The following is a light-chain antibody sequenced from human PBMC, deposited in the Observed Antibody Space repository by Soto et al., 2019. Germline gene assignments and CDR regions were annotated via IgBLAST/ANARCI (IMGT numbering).Light chain of an antibody. CDR3: RSSRTRTTLV. V-gene: IGLV2-14*01. CDR1: SSDIGGYNF. Sequence: QSALTQPASVSGSPGQSITISCTGTSSDIGGYNFVSWYQQPPGNAPKLIIYEATNRPSGISHRFSGSKSGNTASLTISGVQADEEADYYCRSSRTRTTLVFGGGTKLTVL. J-gene: IGLJ2*01. CDR2: EAT.